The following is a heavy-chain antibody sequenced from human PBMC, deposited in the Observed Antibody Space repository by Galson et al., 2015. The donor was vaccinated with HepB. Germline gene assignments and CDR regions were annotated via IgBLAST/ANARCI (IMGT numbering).Heavy chain of an antibody. J-gene: IGHJ5*02. CDR3: ARSALITMVRGVIGYNWFDP. V-gene: IGHV1-69*06. Sequence: SVKVSCKASGGTFSSYAISWVRQAPGQGLEWMGGIIPIFGTANYAQKFQGRVTITADKSTSTAYMELSSLRSEDTAVYYCARSALITMVRGVIGYNWFDPWGQGTLVTVSS. D-gene: IGHD3-10*01. CDR2: IIPIFGTA. CDR1: GGTFSSYA.